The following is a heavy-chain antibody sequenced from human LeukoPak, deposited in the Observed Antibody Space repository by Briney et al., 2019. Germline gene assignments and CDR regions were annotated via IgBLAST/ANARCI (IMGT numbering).Heavy chain of an antibody. J-gene: IGHJ4*02. CDR1: GDPIKTYY. V-gene: IGHV4-59*01. CDR3: AAGGGYSSAWSL. Sequence: SETLSLTCSVSGDPIKTYYWNWLRQPPGKGLEWIANNYYSGITSYNPSLRSRVTMSVDTSTNQVSLNLNSVTTADTAVYYCAAGGGYSSAWSLWGQGTLVTVSS. CDR2: NYYSGIT. D-gene: IGHD6-13*01.